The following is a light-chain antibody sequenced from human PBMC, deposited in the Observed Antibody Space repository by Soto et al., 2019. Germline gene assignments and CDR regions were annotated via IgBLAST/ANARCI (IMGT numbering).Light chain of an antibody. CDR2: EVT. CDR1: SSDVGAYNY. Sequence: QSVLTQPASVSGSPGQSITISCTGTSSDVGAYNYVSWYQQHPGKAPKVMIYEVTNRPSGVSNRFSGSKSGNTASLTISGLQAEDEADYYCNSYTNSSAVVFGGGTKVTVL. J-gene: IGLJ2*01. V-gene: IGLV2-14*01. CDR3: NSYTNSSAVV.